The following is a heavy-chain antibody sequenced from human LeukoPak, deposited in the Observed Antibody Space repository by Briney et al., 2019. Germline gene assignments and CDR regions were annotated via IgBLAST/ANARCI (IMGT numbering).Heavy chain of an antibody. CDR3: ATYCGGDCYNDY. CDR1: GFTFTSSA. Sequence: GASVKVSCKASGFTFTSSAMQWVRQARGQRLEWIGWIVVGSGNTNYAQIFQGRVTITRDMSTSTAYMELSSLRSEDTAVYYCATYCGGDCYNDYWGQGTLVTVSS. CDR2: IVVGSGNT. V-gene: IGHV1-58*02. J-gene: IGHJ4*02. D-gene: IGHD2-21*02.